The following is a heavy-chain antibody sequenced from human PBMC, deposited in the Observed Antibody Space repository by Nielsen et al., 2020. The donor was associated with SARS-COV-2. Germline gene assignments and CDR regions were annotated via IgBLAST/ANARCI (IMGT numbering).Heavy chain of an antibody. CDR3: VTVLADLAFDP. CDR2: VIIVFDTA. J-gene: IGHJ5*02. Sequence: SVKVSCKASGGTFGSDAFSWVRQAPGHGLEWVGGVIIVFDTANYAQKFQGRITITRDTAATTGYMELSSLRSEDTAVYFCVTVLADLAFDPWGQGTLVTVSS. V-gene: IGHV1-69*05. CDR1: GGTFGSDA.